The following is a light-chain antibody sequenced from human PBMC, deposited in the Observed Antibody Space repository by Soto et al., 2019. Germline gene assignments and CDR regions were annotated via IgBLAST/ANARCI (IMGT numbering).Light chain of an antibody. CDR2: EVN. Sequence: QSALTQPASVSGSPGPSIAISCTGTSSDVGGYNRVSWYQQHPDKAPTLMIYEVNKRRTGVSSRFSGSKSGNTASLTISGLQAEDEADYYCCSSVGGPHGVFGGGTKLTVL. V-gene: IGLV2-23*02. CDR1: SSDVGGYNR. J-gene: IGLJ3*02. CDR3: CSSVGGPHGV.